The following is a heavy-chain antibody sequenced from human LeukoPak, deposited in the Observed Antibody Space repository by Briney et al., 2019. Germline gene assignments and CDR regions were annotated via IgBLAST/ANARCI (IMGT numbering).Heavy chain of an antibody. J-gene: IGHJ4*02. V-gene: IGHV3-7*01. D-gene: IGHD6-13*01. CDR2: MKQDETEK. CDR3: ASGAHYSSSWSYLDY. CDR1: GFTFSIYW. Sequence: GGSLRLSCAASGFTFSIYWMSWVRQAPGKGLEWVANMKQDETEKYYVDSVKGRFTISRDNAKNSLYLQMSSLRAEDTAVYYCASGAHYSSSWSYLDYWGQGALVTVSS.